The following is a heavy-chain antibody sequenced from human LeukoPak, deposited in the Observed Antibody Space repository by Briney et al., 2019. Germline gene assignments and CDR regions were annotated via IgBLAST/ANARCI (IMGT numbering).Heavy chain of an antibody. CDR2: IKQDGSEK. V-gene: IGHV3-7*01. J-gene: IGHJ5*02. CDR3: VRDRPHNWSDP. Sequence: QSGGSLRLSCAASTFIFSNYWMSWVRQAPGKGLEWVANIKQDGSEKYYVDSVKGRFTISRDNAKNMLWLQMNSLRVEDTAIYYCVRDRPHNWSDPWGQGILVAVSS. CDR1: TFIFSNYW.